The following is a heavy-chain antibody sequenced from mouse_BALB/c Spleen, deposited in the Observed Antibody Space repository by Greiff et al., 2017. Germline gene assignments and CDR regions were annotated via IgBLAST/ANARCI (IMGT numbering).Heavy chain of an antibody. D-gene: IGHD2-14*01. CDR1: GFTFSSYA. CDR2: ISSGGSYT. J-gene: IGHJ4*01. V-gene: IGHV5-9-4*01. CDR3: ARHYRYASYAMDY. Sequence: EVQRVESGGGLVKPGGSLKLSCAASGFTFSSYAMSWVRQSPEKRLEWVAEISSGGSYTYYPDTVTGRFTISRDNAKNTLYLEMSSLRSEDTAMYYCARHYRYASYAMDYWGQGTSVTVSS.